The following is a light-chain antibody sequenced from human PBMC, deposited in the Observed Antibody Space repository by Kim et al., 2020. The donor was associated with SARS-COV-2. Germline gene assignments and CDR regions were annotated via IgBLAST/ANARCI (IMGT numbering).Light chain of an antibody. CDR2: GAS. Sequence: LSPGERATLSCRASQSVSSSYLAWYQQKPGQAPRLLIYGASSRATGIPDRFSGSGSGTDFTLTISRLEPEDFAVYYCQQYGSSSTFGQGTKVEIK. CDR3: QQYGSSST. V-gene: IGKV3-20*01. J-gene: IGKJ1*01. CDR1: QSVSSSY.